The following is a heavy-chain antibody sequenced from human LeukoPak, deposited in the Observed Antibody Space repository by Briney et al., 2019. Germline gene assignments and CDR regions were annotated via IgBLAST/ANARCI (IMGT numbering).Heavy chain of an antibody. Sequence: SQTLSLTCPISGDGVSSNSAAWNWLRQSPSGGLECRGRTYYRSKWYYDYAVAVKSRISINPDTSKNQFSLQLSSVTPEDTAVYYCARDPVGGSTIFDYWGRGTLVTVSS. J-gene: IGHJ4*02. CDR3: ARDPVGGSTIFDY. D-gene: IGHD1-26*01. CDR1: GDGVSSNSAA. CDR2: TYYRSKWYY. V-gene: IGHV6-1*01.